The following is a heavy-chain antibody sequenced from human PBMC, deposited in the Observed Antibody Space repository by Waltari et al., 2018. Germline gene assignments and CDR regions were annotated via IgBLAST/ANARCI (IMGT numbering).Heavy chain of an antibody. V-gene: IGHV4-39*01. D-gene: IGHD3-22*01. CDR3: ASLLSYYYDSSGYFDY. CDR2: YYYSGST. Sequence: QLQLQESGPGLVKPSETLSLTCTVSGGSISSSSYYWGWIRQPPGKGLEWIGSYYYSGSTSYTPSLKIRVTISVDTSKNQFSLKLSSVTAADTAVYYCASLLSYYYDSSGYFDYWGQGTLVTVSS. CDR1: GGSISSSSYY. J-gene: IGHJ4*02.